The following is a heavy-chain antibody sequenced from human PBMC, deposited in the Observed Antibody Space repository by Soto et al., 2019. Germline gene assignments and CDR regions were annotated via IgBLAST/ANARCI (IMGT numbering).Heavy chain of an antibody. CDR1: GYTFTSYD. CDR2: MNPNSGNT. D-gene: IGHD3-9*01. Sequence: ASVKVSCKASGYTFTSYDINWVRQATGQGNEWMGWMNPNSGNTGYAQNFQGRVTMTRNTSISTAHMELSSLRSEDTAVFYCARVKSYDILTGYSTWFDPWGQGTLVTVSS. J-gene: IGHJ5*02. CDR3: ARVKSYDILTGYSTWFDP. V-gene: IGHV1-8*01.